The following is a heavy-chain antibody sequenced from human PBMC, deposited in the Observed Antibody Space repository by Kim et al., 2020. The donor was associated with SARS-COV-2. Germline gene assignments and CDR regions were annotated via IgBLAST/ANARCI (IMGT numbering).Heavy chain of an antibody. V-gene: IGHV1-3*01. CDR2: INAGNGNT. CDR3: ARDWRGSHNWFDP. Sequence: ASVKVSCKASGYTFTSYAMHWVRQAPGQRLEWMGWINAGNGNTKYSQKFQGRVTITRDTSASTAYMELSSLRSEDTAVYYCARDWRGSHNWFDPWGQGTLVTVSS. D-gene: IGHD1-26*01. CDR1: GYTFTSYA. J-gene: IGHJ5*02.